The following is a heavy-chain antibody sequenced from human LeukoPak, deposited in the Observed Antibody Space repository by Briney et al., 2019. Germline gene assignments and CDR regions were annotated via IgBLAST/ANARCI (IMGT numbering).Heavy chain of an antibody. CDR2: IYYSGST. V-gene: IGHV4-59*01. J-gene: IGHJ4*02. D-gene: IGHD1-7*01. CDR3: ARTNYMGYFDY. Sequence: SETLSPTCTVSGGSISSYYWSWIRQPPGKGLEWIGYIYYSGSTNYNPSLKSRVTISVDTSKNQFSLKLSSVTAAGTAVYYCARTNYMGYFDYWGQGTLVTVSS. CDR1: GGSISSYY.